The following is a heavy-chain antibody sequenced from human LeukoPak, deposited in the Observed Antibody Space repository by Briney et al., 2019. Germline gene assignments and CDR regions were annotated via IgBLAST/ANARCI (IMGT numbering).Heavy chain of an antibody. Sequence: SETLSLTCTVSGGSISSYYWSWIRQPPGKGLEWIGYIYHSGNTYYSPSLKSRVTISVDRSKNQFSLKLNSVTAADTAVYYCVRVGYGDYFDYWGQGTLVTVSS. V-gene: IGHV4-59*12. CDR3: VRVGYGDYFDY. D-gene: IGHD4/OR15-4a*01. CDR1: GGSISSYY. CDR2: IYHSGNT. J-gene: IGHJ4*02.